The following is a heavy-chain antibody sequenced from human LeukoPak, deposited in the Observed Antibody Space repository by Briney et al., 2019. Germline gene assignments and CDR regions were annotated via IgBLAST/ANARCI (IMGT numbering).Heavy chain of an antibody. CDR1: GGSISSYY. V-gene: IGHV4-59*01. D-gene: IGHD6-13*01. CDR3: ATTSGAAAGFDY. Sequence: SKTLSLTCTVSGGSISSYYWSWIRQPPGKGLEWIGYIYYSGSTNYNPSLKSRVTISVDTSKNQFSLKLSSVTAADTAVYYCATTSGAAAGFDYWAREPWSPSPQ. CDR2: IYYSGST. J-gene: IGHJ4*02.